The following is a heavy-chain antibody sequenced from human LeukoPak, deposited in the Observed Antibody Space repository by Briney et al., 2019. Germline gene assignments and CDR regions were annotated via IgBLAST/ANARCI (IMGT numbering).Heavy chain of an antibody. CDR2: ISAYNGNT. J-gene: IGHJ6*02. CDR3: ARDPGSGSLIWRYYYGMDV. CDR1: GYTFTSYG. D-gene: IGHD1-26*01. V-gene: IGHV1-18*01. Sequence: ASVKVSCKASGYTFTSYGISWVRRAPGQGLEWMGWISAYNGNTNYAQKLQGRVTMTTDTSTSTAYMELRSLRSDDTAVYYCARDPGSGSLIWRYYYGMDVWGQGTTVTVSS.